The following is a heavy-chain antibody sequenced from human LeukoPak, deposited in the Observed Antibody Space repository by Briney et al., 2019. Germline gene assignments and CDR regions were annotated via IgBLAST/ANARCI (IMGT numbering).Heavy chain of an antibody. V-gene: IGHV1-18*01. Sequence: ASVKVSCKASGYTFTSYGISWVRQAPGQGLEWMGWISAYNGNTNYAQKLQGRVTMTTDTSTSTAYMELSSLRSEDTAVYYCAVLACSSTSCYGYDAFDMWGQGTMVTVSS. CDR1: GYTFTSYG. J-gene: IGHJ3*02. CDR3: AVLACSSTSCYGYDAFDM. D-gene: IGHD2-2*01. CDR2: ISAYNGNT.